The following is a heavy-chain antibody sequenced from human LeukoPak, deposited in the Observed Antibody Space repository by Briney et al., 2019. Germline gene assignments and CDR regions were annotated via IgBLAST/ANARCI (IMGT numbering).Heavy chain of an antibody. Sequence: SVKVSCKASGGTFSSYAISWVRQAPGQGLEWMGGIIPIFGTANYAQKFQGRVTITADESTSTAYMELSSLRSEDTAVYYCGVVPAAIWADYYYYMDVWGKGTTVTVSS. V-gene: IGHV1-69*13. D-gene: IGHD2-2*02. CDR1: GGTFSSYA. CDR2: IIPIFGTA. J-gene: IGHJ6*03. CDR3: GVVPAAIWADYYYYMDV.